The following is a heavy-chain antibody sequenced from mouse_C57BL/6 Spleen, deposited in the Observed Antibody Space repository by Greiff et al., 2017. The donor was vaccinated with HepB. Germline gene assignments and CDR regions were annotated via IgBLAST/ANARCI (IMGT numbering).Heavy chain of an antibody. J-gene: IGHJ4*01. CDR3: ARERSCGKEDAMDY. D-gene: IGHD1-1*02. V-gene: IGHV1-61*01. CDR2: IYPSDSET. CDR1: GYTFTSYW. Sequence: QVQLQQPGAELVRPGSSVKLSCKASGYTFTSYWMDWVKQRPGQGLEWIGNIYPSDSETHYNQKFKDKATLTVDKSSSTAYMQLSSLTSEDSAVYYCARERSCGKEDAMDYWGQGTSVTVSS.